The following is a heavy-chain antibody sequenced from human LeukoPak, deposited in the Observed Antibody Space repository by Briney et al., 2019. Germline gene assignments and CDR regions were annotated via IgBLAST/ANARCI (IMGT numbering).Heavy chain of an antibody. Sequence: GGSLRLSCAASGFPFSSYAMHWVRQAPGKGLEWVAVISYDGSNKYYADSVKGRFTISRDNSKNTLYLQMNSLRAEDPAVYYCARASDPATDLHAFDYWGQGTLVTVSS. V-gene: IGHV3-30-3*01. CDR2: ISYDGSNK. D-gene: IGHD5-18*01. CDR1: GFPFSSYA. J-gene: IGHJ4*02. CDR3: ARASDPATDLHAFDY.